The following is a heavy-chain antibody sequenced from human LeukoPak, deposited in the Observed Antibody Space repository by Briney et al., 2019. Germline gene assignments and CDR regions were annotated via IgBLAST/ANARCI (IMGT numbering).Heavy chain of an antibody. J-gene: IGHJ4*02. CDR2: IYSTGST. CDR1: GDAISSYY. D-gene: IGHD6-13*01. CDR3: ARGIADPYSFDS. Sequence: SETLSLTCTVSGDAISSYYRSWIRQPAGKGLEWIGRIYSTGSTNYSPSLKSRVTMSVDKSKNQFSLNLSSVTAADTAVYYCARGIADPYSFDSWGQGTLVTVSS. V-gene: IGHV4-4*07.